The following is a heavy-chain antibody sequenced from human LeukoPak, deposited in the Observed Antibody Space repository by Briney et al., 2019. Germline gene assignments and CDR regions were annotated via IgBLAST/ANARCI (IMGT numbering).Heavy chain of an antibody. CDR3: TVNDYGLNWFDP. CDR2: IYYSGST. J-gene: IGHJ5*02. CDR1: GGSISSGGYY. Sequence: SETLSLTCTVSGGSISSGGYYWSWIRQHPEKGLEWIGYIYYSGSTYYNPSLKSRVTISVDTSKNQFSLKLSSVTAADTAVYYCTVNDYGLNWFDPWGQGTLVTVSS. D-gene: IGHD4-17*01. V-gene: IGHV4-31*03.